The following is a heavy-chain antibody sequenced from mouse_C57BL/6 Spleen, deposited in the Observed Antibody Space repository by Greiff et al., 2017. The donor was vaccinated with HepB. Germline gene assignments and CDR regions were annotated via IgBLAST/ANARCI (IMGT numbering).Heavy chain of an antibody. V-gene: IGHV5-9-1*02. CDR1: GFTFSSYA. CDR3: TRDQTGTFDY. D-gene: IGHD4-1*01. Sequence: EVKLQESGEGLVKPGGSLKLSCAASGFTFSSYAMSWVRQTPEKRLEWVAYISSGGDYISYADTVKGRFTISRDNARNTLYLQMSSLKSEDTAMYYCTRDQTGTFDYWGQGTTLTVSS. J-gene: IGHJ2*01. CDR2: ISSGGDYI.